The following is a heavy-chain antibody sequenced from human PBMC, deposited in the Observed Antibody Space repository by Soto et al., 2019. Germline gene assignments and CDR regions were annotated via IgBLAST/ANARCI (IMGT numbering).Heavy chain of an antibody. Sequence: GASVKVSCKASRYTFTSYYIHWVRQAPGQGLEWMGVISPSGGSTSHAQKFQGRLTMTRDTSTSTVYMNLSSLRSEDTAIFYCARAKPTTGDGFNYFDYWGQGTLVTVSS. D-gene: IGHD1-1*01. CDR3: ARAKPTTGDGFNYFDY. CDR2: ISPSGGST. J-gene: IGHJ4*02. V-gene: IGHV1-46*01. CDR1: RYTFTSYY.